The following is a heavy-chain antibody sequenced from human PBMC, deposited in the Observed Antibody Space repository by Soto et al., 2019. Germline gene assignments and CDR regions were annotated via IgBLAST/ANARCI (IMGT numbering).Heavy chain of an antibody. J-gene: IGHJ4*02. CDR3: AKGPSALYCSGGGCYFVDY. D-gene: IGHD2-15*01. CDR1: GFTFSSYG. Sequence: GGSLRLSCAASGFTFSSYGMHWVRQAPGKGLEWVAVIWYDGSNKYYADSVKGRFTISRDNSKNTLYLQMNSLRAEDTAVYYCAKGPSALYCSGGGCYFVDYWGQGTLVTVSS. CDR2: IWYDGSNK. V-gene: IGHV3-33*06.